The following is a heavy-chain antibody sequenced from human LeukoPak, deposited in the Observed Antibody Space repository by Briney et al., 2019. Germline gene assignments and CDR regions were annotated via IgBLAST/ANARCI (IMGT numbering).Heavy chain of an antibody. Sequence: GGSLRLSCAASGFTFSSYWMSWVRQAPGKGLEWVANIKQDGSEKYYVDSVKGRFTISRDNAKNSLYLQMNSLRAEDTAVYYCARDFIAAAGHFDYWGQGTLVTVSS. V-gene: IGHV3-7*01. D-gene: IGHD6-13*01. CDR1: GFTFSSYW. J-gene: IGHJ4*02. CDR3: ARDFIAAAGHFDY. CDR2: IKQDGSEK.